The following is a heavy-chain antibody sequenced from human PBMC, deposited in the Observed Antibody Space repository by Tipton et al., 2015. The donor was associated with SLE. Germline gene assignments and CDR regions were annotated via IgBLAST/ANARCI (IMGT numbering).Heavy chain of an antibody. CDR2: ISSVGNAI. Sequence: GSLRLSCAASGFTFSNYAMHWVRQAPGKGLEWVAYISSVGNAIYYADSVRGRFTISRDNAGNAVFLQMNSLRGEDAALYYCARGPALDSTGYYMDVWGKGTAVIVSS. CDR1: GFTFSNYA. CDR3: ARGPALDSTGYYMDV. D-gene: IGHD3-9*01. V-gene: IGHV3-48*03. J-gene: IGHJ6*03.